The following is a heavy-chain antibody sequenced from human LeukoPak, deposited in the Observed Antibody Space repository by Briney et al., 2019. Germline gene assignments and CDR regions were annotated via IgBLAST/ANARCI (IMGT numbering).Heavy chain of an antibody. CDR1: GYTFTGYY. Sequence: GASVRVSCKASGYTFTGYYMHWVRQAPGQGLEWMGWINPNSGGTNYAQKFQGRVTMTRDTSISTAYMELSRLRSDDTAVYYCARGYYSSSSQGGYYYYYMDVWGKGTTVTVSS. J-gene: IGHJ6*03. V-gene: IGHV1-2*02. CDR3: ARGYYSSSSQGGYYYYYMDV. CDR2: INPNSGGT. D-gene: IGHD6-6*01.